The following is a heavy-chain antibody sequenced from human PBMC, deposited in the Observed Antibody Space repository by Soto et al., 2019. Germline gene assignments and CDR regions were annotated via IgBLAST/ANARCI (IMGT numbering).Heavy chain of an antibody. CDR3: ATVLIAARLHYYGMDV. CDR2: ISAYNGNT. J-gene: IGHJ6*02. V-gene: IGHV1-18*04. CDR1: GYVFSDNG. D-gene: IGHD6-6*01. Sequence: ASVKVSCKASGYVFSDNGISWVRQAPGQGLEWMGWISAYNGNTNYAQKLQGRVTMTTDTSTSTAYMELRSLRSDDTAVYYCATVLIAARLHYYGMDVWGQGTTVTVSS.